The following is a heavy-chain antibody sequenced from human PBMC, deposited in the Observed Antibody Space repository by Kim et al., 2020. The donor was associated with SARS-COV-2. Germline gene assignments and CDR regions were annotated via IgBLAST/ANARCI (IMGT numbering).Heavy chain of an antibody. V-gene: IGHV5-51*01. Sequence: GESLKISCKGSGYSFTSYWIGWVRQMPGKGLEWMGIIYPGDSDTRYSPSFQGQVTISADKSISTAYLQWSSLKASDTAMYYCARQRRVLRYFDWLPPRGMDVWGQGTTVTVSS. CDR3: ARQRRVLRYFDWLPPRGMDV. D-gene: IGHD3-9*01. CDR2: IYPGDSDT. CDR1: GYSFTSYW. J-gene: IGHJ6*02.